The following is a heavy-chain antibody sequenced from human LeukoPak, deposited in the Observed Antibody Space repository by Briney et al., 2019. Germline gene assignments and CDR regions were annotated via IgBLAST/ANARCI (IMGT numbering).Heavy chain of an antibody. D-gene: IGHD3-22*01. CDR3: ARGDYYDGSGYYFPDAFDI. Sequence: GGSLRLSCAASGFTFSSYGMHWVRQAPGKGLEWVAVIWYDGSNKYYVDSVQGRFTISRDNSKNTLYLQMSSLRAEDTAVYYCARGDYYDGSGYYFPDAFDIWGQGTMVTVSS. V-gene: IGHV3-33*01. CDR2: IWYDGSNK. CDR1: GFTFSSYG. J-gene: IGHJ3*02.